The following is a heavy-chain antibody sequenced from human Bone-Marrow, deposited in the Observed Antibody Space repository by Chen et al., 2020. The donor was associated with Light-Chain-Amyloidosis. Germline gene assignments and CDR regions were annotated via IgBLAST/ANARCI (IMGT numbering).Heavy chain of an antibody. J-gene: IGHJ4*02. V-gene: IGHV1-18*04. D-gene: IGHD6-25*01. CDR2: ISAYNGNT. CDR3: ARDTAATGAAVLDY. CDR1: GYTFANHG. Sequence: QVQMVQSGAEVKKPGASVRVSCRTFGYTFANHGVTWVRQAPGHGLEYMGWISAYNGNTYYAQNLQGRVTMTTDTSTNTAYLELRSLRSDDTAVYYCARDTAATGAAVLDYWGQGTLVTVSS.